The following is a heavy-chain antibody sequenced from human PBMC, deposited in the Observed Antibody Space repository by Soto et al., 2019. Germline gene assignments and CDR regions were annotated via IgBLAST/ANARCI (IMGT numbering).Heavy chain of an antibody. CDR3: ARAYYDSSGYFEDYYYYGMDV. Sequence: ASVKVSCKASGGTFSSYAISWVRQAPGQGLEWMGGIIPIFGTANYAQKFQGRVTITADESTSTAYMELSSLRSEDTAVYYCARAYYDSSGYFEDYYYYGMDVWGQGTTVTVSS. CDR1: GGTFSSYA. D-gene: IGHD3-22*01. J-gene: IGHJ6*02. V-gene: IGHV1-69*13. CDR2: IIPIFGTA.